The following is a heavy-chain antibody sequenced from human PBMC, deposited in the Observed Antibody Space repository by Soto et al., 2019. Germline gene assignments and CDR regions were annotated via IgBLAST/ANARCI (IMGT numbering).Heavy chain of an antibody. J-gene: IGHJ3*02. CDR2: ISSSSSYI. CDR1: GFTFSSYS. Sequence: GGSLRLSCAASGFTFSSYSMNWVRQAPGKGLEWVSSISSSSSYIYYADSVKGRFTISRDNAKNSLYLQMNSLRAEDTAVYYCARGFHYYYDSSGYFDAFDIWGQGTMVTVSS. D-gene: IGHD3-22*01. V-gene: IGHV3-21*01. CDR3: ARGFHYYYDSSGYFDAFDI.